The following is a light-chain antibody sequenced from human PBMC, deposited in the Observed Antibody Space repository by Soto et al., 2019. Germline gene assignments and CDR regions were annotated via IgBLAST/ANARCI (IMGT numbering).Light chain of an antibody. CDR1: QSVSSW. CDR2: RAS. J-gene: IGKJ1*01. CDR3: QQSYSTPWT. Sequence: DIQMTQSPSTLSASVGDRVTITCRASQSVSSWLAWYKQKPGKAPKLLIYRASNLQSGVPSRFSGSGSGTDFTLTISSLQPEDFATYYCQQSYSTPWTFGQGTKVDIK. V-gene: IGKV1-39*01.